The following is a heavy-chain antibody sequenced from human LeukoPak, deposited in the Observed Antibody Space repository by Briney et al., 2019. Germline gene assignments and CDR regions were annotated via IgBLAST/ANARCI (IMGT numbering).Heavy chain of an antibody. J-gene: IGHJ4*02. CDR3: ATEVTMVRGVILDY. D-gene: IGHD3-10*01. CDR1: GFTFSSYA. CDR2: ISGSGGST. Sequence: GGSLRLSCAASGFTFSSYATSWVRQAPGKGLEWVSAISGSGGSTYYADSVKGRFTISRDNSKNTLYLQMNSLRAEDTAVYYCATEVTMVRGVILDYWGQGTLVTVSS. V-gene: IGHV3-23*01.